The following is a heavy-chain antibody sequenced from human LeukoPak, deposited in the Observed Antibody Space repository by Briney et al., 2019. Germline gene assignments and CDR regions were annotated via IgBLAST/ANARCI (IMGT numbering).Heavy chain of an antibody. CDR1: GGSFSGYY. D-gene: IGHD5-18*01. Sequence: SETLSLTCAVYGGSFSGYYWSWIRQPPGKGLEWIGEINHSGSTNYNPSLKSRVTISVDTSKNQFSLKLSSVTAADTAVYYCASTTGRGYSYASWGQGTLVTVSS. CDR3: ASTTGRGYSYAS. V-gene: IGHV4-34*01. CDR2: INHSGST. J-gene: IGHJ5*02.